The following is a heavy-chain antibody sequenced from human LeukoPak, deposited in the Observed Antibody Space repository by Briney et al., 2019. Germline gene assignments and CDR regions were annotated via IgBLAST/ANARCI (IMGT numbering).Heavy chain of an antibody. CDR1: GFTVSSNY. D-gene: IGHD3-9*01. V-gene: IGHV3-53*01. CDR3: ARSIPYDIFTGYAFDI. CDR2: IYSGGST. J-gene: IGHJ3*02. Sequence: GGSLRLSCAAPGFTVSSNYMSWVRQAPGKGLEWVSVIYSGGSTYYADSVKGRFTISRDNSKNTLYLQMNSLRAEDTAVYYCARSIPYDIFTGYAFDIWGQGTMVTVSS.